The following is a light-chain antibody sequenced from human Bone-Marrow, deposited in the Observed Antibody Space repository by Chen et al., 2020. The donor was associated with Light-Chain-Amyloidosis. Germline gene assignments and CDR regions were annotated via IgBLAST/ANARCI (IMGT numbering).Light chain of an antibody. V-gene: IGLV3-21*02. Sequence: SYVLTQPSSVSVAPGQTATIACGGNNIGSTSVHWYQQTPGQAPLLVVYDDSARPSGIPERLSGSESGNTATLTISRVEAGDEADYYCQVWDRSSDRPVCGGGTKLTVL. CDR3: QVWDRSSDRPV. CDR2: DDS. CDR1: NIGSTS. J-gene: IGLJ3*02.